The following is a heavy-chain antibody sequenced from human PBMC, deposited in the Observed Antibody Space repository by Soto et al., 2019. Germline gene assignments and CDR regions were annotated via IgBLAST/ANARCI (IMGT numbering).Heavy chain of an antibody. Sequence: ASVKVSCKASGYTFTIYPMHWVRQAPGQGLEWMGWINAGNGDTKYSQKFQGRVTITRDTSASTAYMELSSLRSEDTAVYYCARDWTHYDSSGPGDYWGQGTLVTVSS. CDR3: ARDWTHYDSSGPGDY. CDR2: INAGNGDT. CDR1: GYTFTIYP. V-gene: IGHV1-3*01. J-gene: IGHJ4*02. D-gene: IGHD3-22*01.